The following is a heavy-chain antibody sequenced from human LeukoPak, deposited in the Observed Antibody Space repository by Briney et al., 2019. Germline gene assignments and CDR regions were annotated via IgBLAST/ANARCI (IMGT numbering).Heavy chain of an antibody. CDR2: IYHSGST. Sequence: SETLSLTCAVSGGSINSSNWWSWVRQPPGKGLEWIGEIYHSGSTNYNPSLKSRVTISVDKSKNQFSLKLNSVTAADTAVYYCAREDDFWSGYVENDAFDIWGQGTMVTVSS. CDR1: GGSINSSNW. D-gene: IGHD3-3*01. CDR3: AREDDFWSGYVENDAFDI. V-gene: IGHV4-4*02. J-gene: IGHJ3*02.